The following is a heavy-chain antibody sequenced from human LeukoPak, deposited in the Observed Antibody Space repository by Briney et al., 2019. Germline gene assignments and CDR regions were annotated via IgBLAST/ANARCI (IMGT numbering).Heavy chain of an antibody. J-gene: IGHJ4*02. CDR3: ARANSGWYNFLDY. CDR2: IYHSGST. D-gene: IGHD6-19*01. Sequence: PSETLSLTCAVYGGSFSGYYWSWVRQPPGKGLEWLGEIYHSGSTNYNPSLKSRVTISVDKSKNQFSLKLSSVTAADTAVYYCARANSGWYNFLDYWGQGTLVTVSS. CDR1: GGSFSGYY. V-gene: IGHV4-34*01.